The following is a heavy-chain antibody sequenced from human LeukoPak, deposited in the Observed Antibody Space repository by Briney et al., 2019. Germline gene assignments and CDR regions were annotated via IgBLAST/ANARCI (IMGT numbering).Heavy chain of an antibody. V-gene: IGHV4-34*01. CDR2: INHSGST. CDR3: ATQYYDFWSGYYTSNWFDP. Sequence: PSETLSLTCAVYGGSFSGYCWSWIRQPPGKGLEWIGEINHSGSTNYNPSLKSRVTISVDTSKNQFSLKLSSVTAADTAVYYCATQYYDFWSGYYTSNWFDPWGQGTLVTVSS. CDR1: GGSFSGYC. D-gene: IGHD3-3*01. J-gene: IGHJ5*02.